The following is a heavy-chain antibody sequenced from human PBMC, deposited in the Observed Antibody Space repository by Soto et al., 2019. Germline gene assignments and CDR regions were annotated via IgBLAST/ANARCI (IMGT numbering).Heavy chain of an antibody. J-gene: IGHJ5*02. V-gene: IGHV6-1*01. D-gene: IGHD6-6*01. CDR1: WDSVSRNSAA. CDR3: ARDLYGRYSSSSGRYHWFDP. CDR2: TYYRSKWYN. Sequence: PSQTLSLTCAISWDSVSRNSAAWNWIRQSPSRGLEWLGRTYYRSKWYNDYAVSVKSRITINPDTSKNQFSLQLNSVTPEDTAVYYCARDLYGRYSSSSGRYHWFDPWGQGTLVTVSS.